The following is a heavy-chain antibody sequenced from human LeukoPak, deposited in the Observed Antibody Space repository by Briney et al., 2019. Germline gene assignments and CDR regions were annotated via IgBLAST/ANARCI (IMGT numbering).Heavy chain of an antibody. J-gene: IGHJ3*02. CDR2: IKQDGSQK. CDR3: ARGGTYDI. Sequence: PGGSRRLSCMVSGFTYSRYWMTWFRQAPGKGLEWVANIKQDGSQKNYVDSVKGRFTISRDNAKKSLYLQMNSLRGEDTAVYFCARGGTYDIWGQGTRVTVSS. V-gene: IGHV3-7*01. CDR1: GFTYSRYW.